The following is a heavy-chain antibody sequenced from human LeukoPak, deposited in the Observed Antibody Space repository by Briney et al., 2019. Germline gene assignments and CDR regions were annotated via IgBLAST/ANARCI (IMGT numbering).Heavy chain of an antibody. V-gene: IGHV3-33*01. CDR3: ARAWRGMVRGVIITRYYFDY. CDR1: GFTFSSYG. Sequence: PGRSLRLSCAASGFTFSSYGMHWVRQAPGKGLEWVAVIWYDGSNKYYADSVKGRFTISRDNSKNTLYLQMNSLRAEDTVVYYCARAWRGMVRGVIITRYYFDYWGQGTLVTVSS. CDR2: IWYDGSNK. D-gene: IGHD3-10*01. J-gene: IGHJ4*02.